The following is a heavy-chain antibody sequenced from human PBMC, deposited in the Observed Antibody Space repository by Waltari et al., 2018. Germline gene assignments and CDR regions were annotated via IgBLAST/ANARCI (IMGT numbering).Heavy chain of an antibody. J-gene: IGHJ4*02. Sequence: EVQLVESGGGLVQPGRSLRLSCAASGFTFDDYAMHWVRQAPGKGLEWVSGISWNSGSIGYADSVKGRFTISRDNAKNSLYLQMNSLRAEDTALYYCAKGPGGYYYDSSGYYVYWGQGTLVTVSS. CDR2: ISWNSGSI. D-gene: IGHD3-22*01. CDR3: AKGPGGYYYDSSGYYVY. V-gene: IGHV3-9*01. CDR1: GFTFDDYA.